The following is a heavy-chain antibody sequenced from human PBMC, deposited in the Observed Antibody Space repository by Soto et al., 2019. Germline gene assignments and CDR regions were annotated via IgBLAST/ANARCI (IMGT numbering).Heavy chain of an antibody. Sequence: TLSLTCTVSGGSISSGGYYWSWIRQHPGKGLEWIGYIYYSGSTYYNPSLKSRVTISVDTSKNQFSLKLSSVTAADTAVYYCARGGNYDYIWGSYRYHAFDIWGQGTMVTVSS. J-gene: IGHJ3*02. V-gene: IGHV4-31*03. CDR3: ARGGNYDYIWGSYRYHAFDI. CDR2: IYYSGST. D-gene: IGHD3-16*02. CDR1: GGSISSGGYY.